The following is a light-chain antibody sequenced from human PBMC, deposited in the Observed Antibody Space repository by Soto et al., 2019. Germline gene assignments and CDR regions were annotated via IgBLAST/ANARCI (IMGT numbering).Light chain of an antibody. J-gene: IGKJ1*01. CDR3: QQYGSSPWT. V-gene: IGKV3-20*01. CDR1: ESIASNY. CDR2: GAS. Sequence: EIVLTQSPGTLSLSPGERATLSCRASESIASNYLAWYQQKPGRAPRLLMHGASSRATGIPDRFSGSGSGTDFTLTITRLQPEDFAVYYCQQYGSSPWTSGQGTKVEIK.